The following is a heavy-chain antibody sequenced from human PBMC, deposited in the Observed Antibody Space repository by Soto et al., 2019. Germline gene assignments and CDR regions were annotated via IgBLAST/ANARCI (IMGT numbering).Heavy chain of an antibody. Sequence: GGSLRLSCAASGFTVSANYMSWVRQAPGKGLDWVSVIYSGGTTYYADSVKGRFTISRDNSKNTLYLQMDSLRAEDTAVYYCAGRYVSYCYYGMDVWGQGTTVTVSS. CDR2: IYSGGTT. CDR3: AGRYVSYCYYGMDV. D-gene: IGHD1-1*01. CDR1: GFTVSANY. J-gene: IGHJ6*02. V-gene: IGHV3-53*01.